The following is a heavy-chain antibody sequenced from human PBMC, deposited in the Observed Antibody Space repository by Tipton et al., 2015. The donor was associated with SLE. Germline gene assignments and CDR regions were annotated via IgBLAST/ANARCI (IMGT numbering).Heavy chain of an antibody. CDR2: ISVYNGYT. J-gene: IGHJ4*02. CDR3: ARVVVGAFDY. D-gene: IGHD2-15*01. V-gene: IGHV1-18*01. CDR1: GYTFIHKG. Sequence: QLVQSGVEVKKPGASVKVSCKASGYTFIHKGISWVRQAPGQGLEFMGWISVYNGYTNYAQKFQGRVTLTTDTSTSTAYMELRSLRSDDTAVYYCARVVVGAFDYWGQGPLVTVSS.